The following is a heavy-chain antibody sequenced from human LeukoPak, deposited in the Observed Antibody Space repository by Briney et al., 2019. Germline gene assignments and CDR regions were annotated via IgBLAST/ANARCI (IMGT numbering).Heavy chain of an antibody. CDR3: ATVFGVTSGQNAFDI. V-gene: IGHV1-24*01. CDR1: AYTFTSYG. Sequence: ASVKVSCKASAYTFTSYGISWVRQAPGKGLEWMGGFDPEDGETIYAQKFQGRVTMTEDTSTDTAYMELSSLRSEDTAVYYCATVFGVTSGQNAFDIWGQGTMVTVSS. J-gene: IGHJ3*02. CDR2: FDPEDGET. D-gene: IGHD3-10*01.